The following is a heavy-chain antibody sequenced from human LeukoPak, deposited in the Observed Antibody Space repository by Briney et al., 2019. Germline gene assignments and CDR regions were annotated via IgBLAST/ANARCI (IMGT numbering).Heavy chain of an antibody. V-gene: IGHV3-48*02. Sequence: VGSLRLSCAASGFTFSTYSMNWVRQAPGKGLEWVSHISTSGTTIYNADSVSGRFTISRDNAKNSLYLQMNSLRDEDTAVYYCARNGIFVFDIWGQGTMVSVSS. CDR2: ISTSGTTI. J-gene: IGHJ3*02. CDR1: GFTFSTYS. CDR3: ARNGIFVFDI. D-gene: IGHD2-21*01.